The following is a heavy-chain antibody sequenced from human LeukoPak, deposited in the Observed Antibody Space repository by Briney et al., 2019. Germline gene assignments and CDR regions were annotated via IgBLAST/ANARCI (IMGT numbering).Heavy chain of an antibody. J-gene: IGHJ4*02. CDR2: INPTGGST. CDR3: ARTAARRFDY. V-gene: IGHV1-46*01. D-gene: IGHD6-6*01. Sequence: ASVKVSCKASGYTFTSYYMHWVRQAPGQGLEWMGIINPTGGSTTYAQKFQGRVTMSRDTSTSTVYMELSSLRSDDTAVYYCARTAARRFDYWGQGTLVTVSS. CDR1: GYTFTSYY.